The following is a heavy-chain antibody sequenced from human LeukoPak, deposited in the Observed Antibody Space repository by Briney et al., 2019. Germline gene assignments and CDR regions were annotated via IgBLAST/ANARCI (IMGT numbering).Heavy chain of an antibody. CDR1: GFTFSSYS. CDR3: AHSGGSVSIFGVVDAFDI. CDR2: ISSSSSYI. J-gene: IGHJ3*02. Sequence: GGSLRLSCAASGFTFSSYSMNWVRQAPGKGLEWVSSISSSSSYIYYADSVKGRFTISRDNAKNSLYLQMDSLRAEDTAVYYCAHSGGSVSIFGVVDAFDIWGQGTMVTVSS. V-gene: IGHV3-21*01. D-gene: IGHD3-3*01.